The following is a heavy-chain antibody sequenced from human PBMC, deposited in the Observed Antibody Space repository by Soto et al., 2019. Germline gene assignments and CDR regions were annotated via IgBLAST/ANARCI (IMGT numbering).Heavy chain of an antibody. V-gene: IGHV3-30*18. CDR1: GFTFRSYV. D-gene: IGHD5-12*01. CDR3: AKYLSREVATTTKMYYHYGMDV. CDR2: ISYDGSNK. J-gene: IGHJ6*02. Sequence: GGSLRLSCAASGFTFRSYVMHWVRQAPGKGLEWVAIISYDGSNKYNVNSVKGRFTISRENSNNTLYLKMNRLRAEDTAIYYCAKYLSREVATTTKMYYHYGMDVWGQGTTVTVSS.